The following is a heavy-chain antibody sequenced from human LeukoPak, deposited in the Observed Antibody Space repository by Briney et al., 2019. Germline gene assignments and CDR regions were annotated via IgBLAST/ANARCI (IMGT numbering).Heavy chain of an antibody. V-gene: IGHV4-59*12. CDR2: IYHSGS. D-gene: IGHD5-12*01. CDR3: ARVPGYSGYDSYFDY. Sequence: SETLSLTCTVSGGSISSYSLSWIRQPPGKGLEWIGYIYHSGSTYYNPSYYNPSLNSRVTISVDRSKNQFSLKLSSVTAADTAVYYCARVPGYSGYDSYFDYWGQGTLVTVSS. CDR1: GGSISSYS. J-gene: IGHJ4*02.